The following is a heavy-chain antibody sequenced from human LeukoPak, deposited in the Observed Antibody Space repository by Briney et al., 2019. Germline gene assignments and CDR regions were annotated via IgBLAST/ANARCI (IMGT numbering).Heavy chain of an antibody. CDR3: ARVSGLLYYYYMDV. Sequence: GGSLRLSCAASGFTFSSYSMNWVRQAPGKGLEWVSSISSSSSYIYYADSVKGRFTISRDNAKNSLYLQMNSLRAEDTAVYYCARVSGLLYYYYMDVWGKGTTVTVSS. V-gene: IGHV3-21*01. J-gene: IGHJ6*03. CDR1: GFTFSSYS. CDR2: ISSSSSYI.